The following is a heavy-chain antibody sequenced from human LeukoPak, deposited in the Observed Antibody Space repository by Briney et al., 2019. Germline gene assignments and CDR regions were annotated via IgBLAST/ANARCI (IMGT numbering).Heavy chain of an antibody. CDR2: INWNGGST. CDR3: ARDRYDTIFGVGAFYS. J-gene: IGHJ3*02. CDR1: GFTFDDYG. V-gene: IGHV3-20*04. D-gene: IGHD3-3*01. Sequence: PGGSLRLSCAASGFTFDDYGMSWVRQAPGKGLEWVSGINWNGGSTGYADSVKGRFTISRDNAKNSLYLQMNSLRAEDTALYYCARDRYDTIFGVGAFYSWGQRTIVTVSS.